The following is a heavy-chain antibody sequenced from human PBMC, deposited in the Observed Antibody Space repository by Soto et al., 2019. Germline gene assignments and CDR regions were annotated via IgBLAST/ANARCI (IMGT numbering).Heavy chain of an antibody. Sequence: EVQLVESGGGLVQPGRSLRLSCAASGFTFDDYAIHWVRQAPGRGLAWVAGISWNGASIGYADPVKGRFTISRDNAKNSRHLQMNSLRSEDTALYYCANLPLYGSGFYCWGQGTLVTLSS. D-gene: IGHD3-10*01. V-gene: IGHV3-9*01. J-gene: IGHJ4*02. CDR3: ANLPLYGSGFYC. CDR1: GFTFDDYA. CDR2: ISWNGASI.